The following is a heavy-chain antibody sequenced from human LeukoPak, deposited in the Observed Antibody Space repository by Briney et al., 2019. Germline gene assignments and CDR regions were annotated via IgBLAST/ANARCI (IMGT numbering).Heavy chain of an antibody. J-gene: IGHJ5*02. CDR3: ASHTVSRSP. D-gene: IGHD4-11*01. CDR1: GFTVSSDY. V-gene: IGHV3-53*01. Sequence: GGSLRLSCAASGFTVSSDYMSWVRQAPGKGLEWVSVIYSDGSTYYADSVKGRFSISRDSSKNTLYLQMNSLRAKDTAVYYCASHTVSRSPRGQGTLVTVSS. CDR2: IYSDGST.